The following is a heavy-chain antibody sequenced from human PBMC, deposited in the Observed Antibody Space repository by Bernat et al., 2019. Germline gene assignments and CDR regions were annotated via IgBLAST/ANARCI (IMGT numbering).Heavy chain of an antibody. D-gene: IGHD3-10*01. J-gene: IGHJ4*02. CDR3: ARDYFGSGSYATNFFDS. V-gene: IGHV1-46*03. CDR2: INPIGGIT. CDR1: GYTFTSYY. Sequence: QGQLVQSVSEVKRPGASVKVSCKASGYTFTSYYIHWVRQAPGQGLEWMGIINPIGGITAYAQRFQGRVTVTRDTSTATVYMELSSLRSEDTAIYFCARDYFGSGSYATNFFDSWGQGTLVTVSS.